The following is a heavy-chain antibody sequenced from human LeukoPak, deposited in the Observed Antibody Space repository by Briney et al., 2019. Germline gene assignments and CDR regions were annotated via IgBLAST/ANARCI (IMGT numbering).Heavy chain of an antibody. V-gene: IGHV1-69*13. CDR3: ARGVGDGYNYWGYFDL. Sequence: SVKVSCKASGYTFTGYYMHWVRQAPGQGLEWMGGIIPIFGTANYAQKFQGRVTITADESTSTAYMELSSLRSEDTAVYYCARGVGDGYNYWGYFDLWGRGTLVTVSS. CDR1: GYTFTGYY. D-gene: IGHD5-24*01. J-gene: IGHJ2*01. CDR2: IIPIFGTA.